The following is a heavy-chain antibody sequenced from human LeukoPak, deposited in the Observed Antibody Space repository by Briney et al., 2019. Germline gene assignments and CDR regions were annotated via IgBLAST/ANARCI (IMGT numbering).Heavy chain of an antibody. J-gene: IGHJ1*01. CDR2: IYYSGST. V-gene: IGHV4-59*12. Sequence: PSETLSLTCTVSGGSISSYYWSWIRQPPGKGLEWIGYIYYSGSTNYNPSLKSRVTISVDTSKNQFSLKLSSVTAADTAVYYCARRLKLGRYEYFQHWGQGTLVTVSS. D-gene: IGHD6-13*01. CDR3: ARRLKLGRYEYFQH. CDR1: GGSISSYY.